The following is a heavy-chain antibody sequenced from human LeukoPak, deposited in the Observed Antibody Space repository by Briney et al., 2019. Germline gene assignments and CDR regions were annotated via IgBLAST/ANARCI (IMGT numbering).Heavy chain of an antibody. J-gene: IGHJ4*02. CDR2: ISAHNGNT. CDR3: ARGGYCSGGSCFGYFDY. D-gene: IGHD2-15*01. Sequence: VASVKVSCKASGYTFTSYGISWVRQAPGQGLEWMGWISAHNGNTNYAQKLQGRVTMTTDTSTSTAYMELRSLRSDDTAVYYCARGGYCSGGSCFGYFDYWGQGTLVTVSS. V-gene: IGHV1-18*01. CDR1: GYTFTSYG.